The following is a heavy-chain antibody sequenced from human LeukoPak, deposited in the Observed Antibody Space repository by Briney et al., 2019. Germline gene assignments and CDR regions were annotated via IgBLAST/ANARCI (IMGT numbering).Heavy chain of an antibody. D-gene: IGHD3-10*01. CDR2: INPNSGGT. Sequence: ASVKVSCKASGYTFTGYYMHWVRQAPGQGLEWMGWINPNSGGTNYAQKFQGRVTMTRDTSISTAYMELRSLRSDDTAVYYCARANVLLWFGERYYMDVWGKGTTVTISS. CDR3: ARANVLLWFGERYYMDV. CDR1: GYTFTGYY. J-gene: IGHJ6*03. V-gene: IGHV1-2*02.